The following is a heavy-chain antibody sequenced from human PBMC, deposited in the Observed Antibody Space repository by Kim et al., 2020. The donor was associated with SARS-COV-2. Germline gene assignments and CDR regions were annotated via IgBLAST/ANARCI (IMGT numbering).Heavy chain of an antibody. CDR3: AHRSVAGPFEN. D-gene: IGHD6-19*01. Sequence: RYSPSLGSRLTVSKDTSKNQVVLTMTNMDPVDTATYYCAHRSVAGPFENWGQGTLVTVSS. J-gene: IGHJ4*02. V-gene: IGHV2-5*01.